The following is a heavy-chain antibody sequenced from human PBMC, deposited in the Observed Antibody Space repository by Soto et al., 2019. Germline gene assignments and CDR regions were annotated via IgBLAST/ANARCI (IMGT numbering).Heavy chain of an antibody. CDR3: ARGVDSSVWFDP. J-gene: IGHJ5*02. CDR2: MNPNSGNT. D-gene: IGHD6-25*01. V-gene: IGHV1-8*01. CDR1: GYTFTSYD. Sequence: ASVKVSCKASGYTFTSYDINWVRQATGQGLEWMGWMNPNSGNTGYAQKFQGGVTMTRNTSISTAYMELSSLRSEDTAVYYCARGVDSSVWFDPWGQGTLVTVSS.